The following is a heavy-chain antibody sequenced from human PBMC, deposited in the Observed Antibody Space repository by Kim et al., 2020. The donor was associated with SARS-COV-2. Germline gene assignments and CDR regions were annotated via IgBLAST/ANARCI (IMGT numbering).Heavy chain of an antibody. Sequence: GGSLRLSCAASGFTFSSYAMSWVRQAPGKGLEWVSAISGTGGSTYYADSVKGRFTISRDKSKNTLYLQMNSLRAEDTAVYYCAKGGGAQLGPDAFDIWGHGTMVTVSS. J-gene: IGHJ3*02. V-gene: IGHV3-23*01. CDR1: GFTFSSYA. CDR3: AKGGGAQLGPDAFDI. D-gene: IGHD3-10*01. CDR2: ISGTGGST.